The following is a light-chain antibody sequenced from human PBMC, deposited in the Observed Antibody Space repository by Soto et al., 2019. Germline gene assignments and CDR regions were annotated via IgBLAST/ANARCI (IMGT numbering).Light chain of an antibody. CDR1: QSISSY. J-gene: IGKJ2*01. V-gene: IGKV3-11*01. CDR3: QQRSNWPAT. Sequence: EIVLTQSPATLSLSPGERATLSCRASQSISSYLAWYQQNPGQAPRLLIYDASNRATGIPARFSGSGSGTDFTLTIGSLEPEDFAVYYCQQRSNWPATFGQGTKLEIK. CDR2: DAS.